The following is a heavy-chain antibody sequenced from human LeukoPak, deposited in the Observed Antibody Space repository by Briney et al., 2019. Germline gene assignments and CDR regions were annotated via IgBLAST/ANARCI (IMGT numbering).Heavy chain of an antibody. D-gene: IGHD1-26*01. CDR2: IRYDVSNK. CDR3: AKDKRVVGATTGPYYFDY. V-gene: IGHV3-30*02. CDR1: GFTFSSYG. J-gene: IGHJ4*02. Sequence: PGGSLRLSCAASGFTFSSYGMHWVPQAPGKGLEWVAFIRYDVSNKYYADSVKGRFTISRDNSKNTLYLQMNSLRAEDTAVYYCAKDKRVVGATTGPYYFDYWGQGTLVTVSS.